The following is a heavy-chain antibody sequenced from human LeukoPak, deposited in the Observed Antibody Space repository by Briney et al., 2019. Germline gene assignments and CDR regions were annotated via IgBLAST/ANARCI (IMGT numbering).Heavy chain of an antibody. D-gene: IGHD3-22*01. Sequence: GSLILSCAASGFTFSSYGMHWVRQAPGKGLEWVAFIRYDGSNKYYADSVKGRFTISRDNSKNTLYLQMNSLRAEDTAVYYCFYDSSGYYYVGVDYWGQGTLVTVSS. V-gene: IGHV3-30*02. CDR3: FYDSSGYYYVGVDY. CDR1: GFTFSSYG. J-gene: IGHJ4*02. CDR2: IRYDGSNK.